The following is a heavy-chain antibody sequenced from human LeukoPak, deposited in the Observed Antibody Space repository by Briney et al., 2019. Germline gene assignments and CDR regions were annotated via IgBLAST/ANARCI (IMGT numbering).Heavy chain of an antibody. V-gene: IGHV1-2*02. CDR3: ARDSYSNAWSYWYFDL. J-gene: IGHJ2*01. CDR1: GYTFTAYY. D-gene: IGHD6-19*01. Sequence: ASVKVSCKASGYTFTAYYMHWVRQAPGQGLEWMGWINPNSGGTNYTQKLQGRVTMTTDTSTSTAYMGLRSLRSDDTAVYYCARDSYSNAWSYWYFDLWGGGTLVTVSS. CDR2: INPNSGGT.